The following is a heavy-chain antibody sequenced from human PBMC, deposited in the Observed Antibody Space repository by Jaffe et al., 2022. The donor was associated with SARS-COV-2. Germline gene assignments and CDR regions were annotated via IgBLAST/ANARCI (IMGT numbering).Heavy chain of an antibody. Sequence: EVQLLESGGGLVQSGGSLRLSCAASGFTFSNYAMNWVRQAPGKGLEWVSAIRGSGDRTYYADSVKGRFTISRDNSKNTLFLQINSLRAEDTALYYCAKDADILVRGVAGFLDHWGQGTLVTVSS. J-gene: IGHJ4*02. CDR1: GFTFSNYA. CDR2: IRGSGDRT. D-gene: IGHD3-10*01. CDR3: AKDADILVRGVAGFLDH. V-gene: IGHV3-23*01.